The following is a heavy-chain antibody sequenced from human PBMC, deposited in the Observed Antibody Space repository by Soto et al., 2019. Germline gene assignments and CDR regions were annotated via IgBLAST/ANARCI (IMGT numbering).Heavy chain of an antibody. V-gene: IGHV4-30-4*01. CDR2: IYYSGST. D-gene: IGHD3-9*01. Sequence: SETLSLTCTVPGGSISSGGYYWSWIRQPPGKGLEWIGYIYYSGSTYYNPSLKSRVTISVDTSKNQFSLKLSSVTAADTAVYYCARRNTIYDTAAFDIWGQGTMVTVSS. J-gene: IGHJ3*02. CDR3: ARRNTIYDTAAFDI. CDR1: GGSISSGGYY.